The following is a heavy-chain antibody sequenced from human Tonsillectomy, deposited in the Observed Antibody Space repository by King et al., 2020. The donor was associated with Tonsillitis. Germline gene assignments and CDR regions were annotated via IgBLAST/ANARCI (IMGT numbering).Heavy chain of an antibody. V-gene: IGHV3-48*02. J-gene: IGHJ4*02. D-gene: IGHD2-21*01. CDR1: GITFSSYS. CDR2: ISSGSNTI. CDR3: ARDHGVVINDY. Sequence: VQLVESGGGLVQPGGSLRLSCAASGITFSSYSINWVRQAPGKGLEWISYISSGSNTIYYADSVKGRFTISRGNAKNSVYLQMNSLRDEDTAVYYCARDHGVVINDYWGQGTLVTVSS.